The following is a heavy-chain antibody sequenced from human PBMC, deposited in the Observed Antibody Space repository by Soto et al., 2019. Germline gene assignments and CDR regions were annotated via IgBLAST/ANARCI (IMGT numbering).Heavy chain of an antibody. J-gene: IGHJ4*02. CDR2: ISSSSSTI. D-gene: IGHD3-16*02. CDR1: GFTFSSYS. V-gene: IGHV3-48*02. Sequence: EVQLVESGGGLVQPGGSLRLSCAASGFTFSSYSMNWVRQAPGKGLEWVSYISSSSSTIYYADSVKGRFTISRDNAXNXXYLQMNSLLDEDTAVYYCARDGMIPFGGVIVSFDYWGQGTLVTVSS. CDR3: ARDGMIPFGGVIVSFDY.